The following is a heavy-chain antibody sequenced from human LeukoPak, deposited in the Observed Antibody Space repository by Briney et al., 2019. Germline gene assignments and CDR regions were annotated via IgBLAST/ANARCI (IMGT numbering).Heavy chain of an antibody. V-gene: IGHV5-51*01. J-gene: IGHJ5*02. CDR3: AITGGGYSSTSYNWFDP. D-gene: IGHD6-13*01. CDR2: IYPGDSDT. CDR1: GYSFTSFW. Sequence: GESLKISCKASGYSFTSFWIAWVRQMPGKALECMGIIYPGDSDTRYSPSFQGQVTISADKSISASYLQWSSLKASDTAMYYCAITGGGYSSTSYNWFDPWGQGTLVTVSS.